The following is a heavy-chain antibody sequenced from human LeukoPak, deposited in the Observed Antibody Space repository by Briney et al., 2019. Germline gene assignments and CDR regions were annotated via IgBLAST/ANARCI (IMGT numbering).Heavy chain of an antibody. J-gene: IGHJ4*02. V-gene: IGHV3-21*01. D-gene: IGHD6-13*01. CDR1: GFTFSSYS. Sequence: PGGSLRLSCAASGFTFSSYSMNWVRQAPGKGLEWVSSISSSSSYIYYADSVKGRFTISRDNAKNSLYLQMNSLRAEDTAVYYCARGGGSSWFFDYWGQGTLVTVSS. CDR3: ARGGGSSWFFDY. CDR2: ISSSSSYI.